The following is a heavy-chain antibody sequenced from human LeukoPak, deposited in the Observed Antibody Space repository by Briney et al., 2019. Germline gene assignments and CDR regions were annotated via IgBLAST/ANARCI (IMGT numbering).Heavy chain of an antibody. V-gene: IGHV3-64D*06. CDR1: GFTFSSYA. Sequence: GGSLRLSCSASGFTFSSYAMHWVRQAPGKGLEYVSAISSNGGSTYYADSVKGRFTISRDNSKNTLYLQMSGLRAEDTAVYYCVRSVCSGGSCNYYYYGMDVWGKGTTVTVSS. J-gene: IGHJ6*04. CDR2: ISSNGGST. D-gene: IGHD2-15*01. CDR3: VRSVCSGGSCNYYYYGMDV.